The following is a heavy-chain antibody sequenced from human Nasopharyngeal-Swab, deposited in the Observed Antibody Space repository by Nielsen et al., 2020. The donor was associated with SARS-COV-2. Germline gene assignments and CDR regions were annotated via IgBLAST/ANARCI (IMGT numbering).Heavy chain of an antibody. Sequence: GGSLRLSCAASGFTFDDYAMHWVRHAPGKGLEWVSGISWNSGSIGYADSVKGRFTISRDNAKNSLYLQMNSLRAEDTALYYCAKQPAADYGMDVWGQGTTVTVSS. CDR1: GFTFDDYA. V-gene: IGHV3-9*01. CDR2: ISWNSGSI. D-gene: IGHD2-2*01. J-gene: IGHJ6*02. CDR3: AKQPAADYGMDV.